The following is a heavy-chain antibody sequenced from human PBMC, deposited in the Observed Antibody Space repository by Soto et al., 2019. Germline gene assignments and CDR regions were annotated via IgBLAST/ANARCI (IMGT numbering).Heavy chain of an antibody. D-gene: IGHD3-3*01. CDR2: IKQDGSEK. J-gene: IGHJ6*02. V-gene: IGHV3-7*03. CDR1: GFTFSSYS. CDR3: ARDSTYDFWSGYYQYYYYGMDV. Sequence: VGSLRLSCAASGFTFSSYSMSWVRQAPGKGLEWVATIKQDGSEKYYVDSVKGRFTISRDNAKNSLYLQMNSLRAEDTAVYYCARDSTYDFWSGYYQYYYYGMDVWGQGTTVTVSS.